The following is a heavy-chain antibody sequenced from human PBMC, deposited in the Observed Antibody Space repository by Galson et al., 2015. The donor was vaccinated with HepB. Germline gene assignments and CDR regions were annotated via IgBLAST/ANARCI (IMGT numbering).Heavy chain of an antibody. CDR3: ARPVWPDYYYYMDD. D-gene: IGHD3/OR15-3a*01. Sequence: SLRLSCAASGFTFRIYGLNWVRPAPGKGLGGVAVISYDGSNKYHADAVKGRFTISGDNSKNTLYLQMNSLRAEDKAVYYWARPVWPDYYYYMDDWGKGTTVTVSS. V-gene: IGHV3-30*03. J-gene: IGHJ6*03. CDR2: ISYDGSNK. CDR1: GFTFRIYG.